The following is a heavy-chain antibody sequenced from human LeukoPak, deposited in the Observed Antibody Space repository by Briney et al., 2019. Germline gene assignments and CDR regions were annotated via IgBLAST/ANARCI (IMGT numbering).Heavy chain of an antibody. CDR1: GGSISSGSYY. CDR2: IYYSGST. J-gene: IGHJ4*02. Sequence: SETLSLTCTVSGGSISSGSYYWGWIRQPPGKGLEWIGSIYYSGSTYYNPSLKSRVTISVDTSKNQFSLKLSSVTAADTAVYYCARNPYYYDSSGYSYYFDYWGQGTLVTVSS. V-gene: IGHV4-39*07. D-gene: IGHD3-22*01. CDR3: ARNPYYYDSSGYSYYFDY.